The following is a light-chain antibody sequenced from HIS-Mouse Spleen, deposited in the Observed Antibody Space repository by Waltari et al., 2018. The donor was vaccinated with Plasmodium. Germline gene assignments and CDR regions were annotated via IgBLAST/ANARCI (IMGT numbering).Light chain of an antibody. CDR3: QQYNNWPQWT. CDR1: QSVSSN. J-gene: IGKJ1*01. Sequence: LVMTQSPATLSVSTGERAPLFCRDSQSVSSNLAWYQQKPGQAPRPIIYGAYTRATGSPARFSGSGCGTEITLTISSMQSEDFAVYNCQQYNNWPQWTFGQGTKVEIK. CDR2: GAY. V-gene: IGKV3-15*01.